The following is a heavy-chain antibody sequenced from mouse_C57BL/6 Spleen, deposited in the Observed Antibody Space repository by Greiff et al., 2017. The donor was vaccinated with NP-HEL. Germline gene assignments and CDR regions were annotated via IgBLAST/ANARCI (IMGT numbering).Heavy chain of an antibody. V-gene: IGHV1-54*01. D-gene: IGHD1-1*01. CDR1: GYAFTNYL. Sequence: QVQLQQSGAELVRPGTSVKVSCKASGYAFTNYLIEWVKQRPGQGLEWIGVINPGSGGTNYNEKFKGKATLTADKSSSTAYMQLSSLTSEDSAVYFCARDWDYSLYYAMDYWGQGTSVTVSS. CDR2: INPGSGGT. CDR3: ARDWDYSLYYAMDY. J-gene: IGHJ4*01.